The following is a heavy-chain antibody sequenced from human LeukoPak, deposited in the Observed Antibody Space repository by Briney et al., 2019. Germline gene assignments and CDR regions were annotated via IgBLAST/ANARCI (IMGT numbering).Heavy chain of an antibody. CDR1: GFTFSSYW. Sequence: GGSLRLSCAASGFTFSSYWMSWVRQAPGKGLVWVSRINTDGSSTSYADSVKGRFTISRDNAKNTLYLQMNSLRAEDTALYYCAKVLKRWELLTPLDYWGQGTLVTVSS. J-gene: IGHJ4*02. D-gene: IGHD1-26*01. CDR3: AKVLKRWELLTPLDY. CDR2: INTDGSST. V-gene: IGHV3-74*01.